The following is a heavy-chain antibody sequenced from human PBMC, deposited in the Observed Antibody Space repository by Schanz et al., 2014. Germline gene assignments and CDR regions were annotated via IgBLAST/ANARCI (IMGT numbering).Heavy chain of an antibody. CDR3: ARIGGSVFDY. CDR1: GFTFSPYW. Sequence: EVQLVQSGGGLVQPGGSLRLSCAASGFTFSPYWMHWVRQAPGKGLVWVSRINGDGSNTNYADSVKGRFTISRDNAKNTLYLQMNSLSAEDTAVYYCARIGGSVFDYWAQGTLVTVSS. V-gene: IGHV3-74*01. CDR2: INGDGSNT. D-gene: IGHD3-10*01. J-gene: IGHJ4*02.